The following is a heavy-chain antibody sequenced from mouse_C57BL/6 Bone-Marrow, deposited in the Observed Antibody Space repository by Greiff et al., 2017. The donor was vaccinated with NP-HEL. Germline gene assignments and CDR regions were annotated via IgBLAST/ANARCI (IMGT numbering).Heavy chain of an antibody. CDR1: GFSFNTYA. V-gene: IGHV10-1*01. CDR3: VRQGYAMDY. J-gene: IGHJ4*01. Sequence: EVHLVESGGGLVQPKGSLKLSCAASGFSFNTYAMNWVRQAPGKGLEWVARIRSKSNNYATYYADTVKDSFTISRDDSESMLYLQMNNLKTEDTAMDYCVRQGYAMDYWGQGTSVTVSS. CDR2: IRSKSNNYAT.